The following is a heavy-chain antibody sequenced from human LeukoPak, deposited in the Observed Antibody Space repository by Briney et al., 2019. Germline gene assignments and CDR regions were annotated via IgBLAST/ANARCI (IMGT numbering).Heavy chain of an antibody. D-gene: IGHD3-10*01. V-gene: IGHV3-21*01. J-gene: IGHJ6*03. CDR2: ISSSSSYI. CDR1: GFTFSSYS. Sequence: GGSLRLSCAASGFTFSSYSMNWVRQAPGKGLEWVSSISSSSSYIYYADSVKGRFTISRDNAKNSLYLQMNSLRAEDTAVYYCARAQVVRGVLTSYYYYMDVWGKGTTVTVSS. CDR3: ARAQVVRGVLTSYYYYMDV.